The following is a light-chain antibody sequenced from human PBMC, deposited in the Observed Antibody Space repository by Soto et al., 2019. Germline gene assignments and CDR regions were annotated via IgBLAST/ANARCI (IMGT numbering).Light chain of an antibody. CDR1: RSDIGRYNY. CDR3: CSSAPESTYV. CDR2: RGT. Sequence: QSVLAQPASVSGSPGQSITISCTGTRSDIGRYNYVSWYQQRPGKAPKLLIYRGTKRPSGVSTRFSGSVSGNTASLTVSGLQAEDEAEYFCCSSAPESTYVFGTGTKVTVL. J-gene: IGLJ1*01. V-gene: IGLV2-23*01.